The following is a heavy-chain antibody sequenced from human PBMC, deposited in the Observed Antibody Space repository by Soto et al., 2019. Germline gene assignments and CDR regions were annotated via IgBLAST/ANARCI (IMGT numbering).Heavy chain of an antibody. CDR1: ISSGGYY. J-gene: IGHJ5*02. D-gene: IGHD4-17*01. CDR2: IYYSGST. Sequence: ISSGGYYWSWIRQHPGKGLEWIGYIYYSGSTYYNPSLKSRVTISVDTSKNQFSLKLSSVTAADTAVYYCARAKRMTTLWFDPWGQGTLVTVSS. CDR3: ARAKRMTTLWFDP. V-gene: IGHV4-31*02.